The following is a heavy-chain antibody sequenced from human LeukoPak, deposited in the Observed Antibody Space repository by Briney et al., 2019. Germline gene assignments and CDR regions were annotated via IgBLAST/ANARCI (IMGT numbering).Heavy chain of an antibody. J-gene: IGHJ4*02. Sequence: GGSLRLSCAASGFTFSSYSVNWVRQAPGKGLEWVSSISSSSSYIYYADSVKGRFTISRDNAKNSLYLQMNSLRAEDTAVYYCAREVVVAAYYFDYWGQGTLVTVSS. CDR2: ISSSSSYI. CDR1: GFTFSSYS. CDR3: AREVVVAAYYFDY. V-gene: IGHV3-21*01. D-gene: IGHD2-15*01.